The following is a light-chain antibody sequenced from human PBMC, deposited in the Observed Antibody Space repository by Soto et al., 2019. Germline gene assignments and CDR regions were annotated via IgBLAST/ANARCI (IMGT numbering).Light chain of an antibody. CDR3: QQYQSYPRT. J-gene: IGKJ1*01. CDR2: KAS. Sequence: DIQMTQSPSTLSASVGDRVTITCRASQSISSWLAWYQQKPGKAPKLLIYKASSLESGVPSRFSGSGSGTEFTLTISSLQPDDFATYYCQQYQSYPRTFGQGTKVEI. CDR1: QSISSW. V-gene: IGKV1-5*03.